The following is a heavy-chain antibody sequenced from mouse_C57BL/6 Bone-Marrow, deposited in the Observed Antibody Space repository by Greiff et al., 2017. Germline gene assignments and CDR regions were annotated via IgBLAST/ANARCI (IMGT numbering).Heavy chain of an antibody. D-gene: IGHD4-1*01. V-gene: IGHV1-54*01. Sequence: QVQLQQSGAELVRPGTSVKVSCKASGYAFTNYLIEWVKQRPGQGLAWIGVLNPGSGGTNYNEKFKGKATLTADKSSSTAYMQLSSLTSEDSAVYFFATKLGRYYFDYWGQGTTLTVSS. CDR3: ATKLGRYYFDY. CDR2: LNPGSGGT. J-gene: IGHJ2*01. CDR1: GYAFTNYL.